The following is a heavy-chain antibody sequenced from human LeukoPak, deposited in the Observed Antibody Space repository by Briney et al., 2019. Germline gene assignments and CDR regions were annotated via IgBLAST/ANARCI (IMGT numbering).Heavy chain of an antibody. V-gene: IGHV3-13*01. D-gene: IGHD6-19*01. J-gene: IGHJ4*02. CDR2: IGTAGDT. CDR1: GFTFSSYD. CDR3: ARGAVAGPFDY. Sequence: PGGSLRFSCAASGFTFSSYDMHWVRQATGKGLKWVSAIGTAGDTYYPGSVKGRFTISRENAMNSLYLQMNSLRAGDTAVYYCARGAVAGPFDYWGQGTLVTVSS.